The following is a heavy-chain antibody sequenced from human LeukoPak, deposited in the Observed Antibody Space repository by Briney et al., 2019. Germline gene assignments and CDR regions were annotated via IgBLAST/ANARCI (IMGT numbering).Heavy chain of an antibody. CDR2: ISYDGSNK. V-gene: IGHV3-30-3*01. CDR3: ARRYYYDSWGAFDI. J-gene: IGHJ3*02. Sequence: GRSLRLSCAASGFTFSSYAMHWVRQAPGKGLEWVAVISYDGSNKYYADSVKGRFTISGDNSKNTLYLQMNSLRAEDTAVYYCARRYYYDSWGAFDIWGQGTMVTVSS. D-gene: IGHD3-22*01. CDR1: GFTFSSYA.